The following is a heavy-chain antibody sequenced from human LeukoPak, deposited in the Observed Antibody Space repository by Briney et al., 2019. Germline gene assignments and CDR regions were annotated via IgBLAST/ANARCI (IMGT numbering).Heavy chain of an antibody. CDR1: GGTFSSYA. D-gene: IGHD2-15*01. CDR3: ARDRSHIYCSGGSCYSAPFDY. Sequence: GASVKVSCKASGGTFSSYAISWVRQAPGQGLEWMGGIIPIFGTANYAQKFQGRVTITADESTSTAYMELSSLRSEDTAVYYCARDRSHIYCSGGSCYSAPFDYWGQGTLVTVSS. CDR2: IIPIFGTA. J-gene: IGHJ4*02. V-gene: IGHV1-69*01.